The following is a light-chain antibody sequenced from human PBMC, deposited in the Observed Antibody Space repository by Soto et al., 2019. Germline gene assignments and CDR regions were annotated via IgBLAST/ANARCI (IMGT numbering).Light chain of an antibody. Sequence: DIQMTQSPSSLSASVGDRVTITCRASQGVSNYLAWYQQIPGKVPKLLISAASTLQSGVPARFSGSGSGTDFTLPISSLQPDDVATYYCHKHTYVPAFGGGTKVEIK. CDR3: HKHTYVPA. CDR2: AAS. V-gene: IGKV1-27*01. CDR1: QGVSNY. J-gene: IGKJ4*01.